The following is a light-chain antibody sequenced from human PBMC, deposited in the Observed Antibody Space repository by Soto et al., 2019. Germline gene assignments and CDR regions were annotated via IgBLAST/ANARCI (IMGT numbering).Light chain of an antibody. CDR3: CSYAGSSTLV. CDR1: SSDVGSYNL. Sequence: QSALTQPASVSGSPGQSITISCTGTSSDVGSYNLVSWYQQHPGKAPKLMIYEVSKRPSGVSNRFSGSKSGNTASLTISWLHAEDEAYYYCCSYAGSSTLVFGGGTKLTVL. CDR2: EVS. V-gene: IGLV2-23*02. J-gene: IGLJ3*02.